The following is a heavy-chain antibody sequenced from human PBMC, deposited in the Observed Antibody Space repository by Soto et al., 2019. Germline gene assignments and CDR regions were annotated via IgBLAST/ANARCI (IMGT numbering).Heavy chain of an antibody. J-gene: IGHJ4*02. CDR3: AKGPYSGSYFDY. V-gene: IGHV3-23*01. CDR2: ISGSGGST. CDR1: GFTFSSYA. D-gene: IGHD1-26*01. Sequence: EVQLLESGGGLVQPGGSLRLSCAASGFTFSSYAMTWVRQAPGKGLEWVSAISGSGGSTYYADSVKGQFTISRDNSKNTLYLQMNSLRAEDTAVYYCAKGPYSGSYFDYWGQGTLVTVSS.